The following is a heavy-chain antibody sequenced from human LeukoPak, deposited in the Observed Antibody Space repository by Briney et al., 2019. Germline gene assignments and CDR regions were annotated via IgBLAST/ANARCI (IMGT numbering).Heavy chain of an antibody. D-gene: IGHD2-2*01. Sequence: RGSLRLSRAASRFTFSSYKMRSVCQAPGRGLEWLSYSYITTNGAATFYAESVKGRFTISRDNVKNSLYLQMNSLRVEDTAVYYCAREDAKDAFDLWGQGTMVTVSS. V-gene: IGHV3-48*03. J-gene: IGHJ3*01. CDR1: RFTFSSYK. CDR2: SYITTNGAAT. CDR3: AREDAKDAFDL.